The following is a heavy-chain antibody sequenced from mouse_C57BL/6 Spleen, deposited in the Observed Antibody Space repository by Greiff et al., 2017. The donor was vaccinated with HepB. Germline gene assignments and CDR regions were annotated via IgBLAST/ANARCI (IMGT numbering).Heavy chain of an antibody. Sequence: VQLQQSGAELARPGASVKLSCKASGYTFTSYGISWVKQRTGQGLEWIGEIYPRSGNTYYNEKFKGKATLTADKSSSTAYMELRSLTSEDSAVYFCARSVVASTTVVAGDYWGQGTSVTVSS. CDR1: GYTFTSYG. J-gene: IGHJ4*01. D-gene: IGHD1-1*01. V-gene: IGHV1-81*01. CDR3: ARSVVASTTVVAGDY. CDR2: IYPRSGNT.